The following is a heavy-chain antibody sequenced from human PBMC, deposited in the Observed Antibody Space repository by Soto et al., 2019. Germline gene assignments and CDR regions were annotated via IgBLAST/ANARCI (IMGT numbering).Heavy chain of an antibody. CDR1: GGSFTSNNW. D-gene: IGHD1-7*01. J-gene: IGHJ4*02. Sequence: SETLSLTCAVSGGSFTSNNWWTWVRQPPGQGLEWIGEIYRTGSTNYNPSLKSRVTISLDKSENQFSLKVTSLTAADTAVYYCASRDPGTSVDCWGQGTLVTVSS. CDR3: ASRDPGTSVDC. CDR2: IYRTGST. V-gene: IGHV4-4*02.